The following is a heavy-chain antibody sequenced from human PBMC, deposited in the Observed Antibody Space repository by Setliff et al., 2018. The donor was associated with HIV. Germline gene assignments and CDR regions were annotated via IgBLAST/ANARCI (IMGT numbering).Heavy chain of an antibody. J-gene: IGHJ4*02. CDR3: ARIPNHSSGFDY. CDR1: GGTFRSHE. CDR2: IVPILNTG. V-gene: IGHV1-69*13. Sequence: SVKVSCKASGGTFRSHEISWVRQAPGQGLEWMGGIVPILNTGNYVPKFQGRVTITADESTTTAYMELSSLRSEDTAVYYCARIPNHSSGFDYWGQGTPVTVSS. D-gene: IGHD3-22*01.